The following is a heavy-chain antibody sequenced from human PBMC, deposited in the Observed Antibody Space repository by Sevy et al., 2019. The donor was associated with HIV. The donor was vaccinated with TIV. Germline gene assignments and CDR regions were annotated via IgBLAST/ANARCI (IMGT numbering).Heavy chain of an antibody. V-gene: IGHV3-30*18. D-gene: IGHD6-13*01. CDR2: ISYDGSNK. J-gene: IGHJ6*03. CDR3: AKDAEQQLIPYYYYYYMDV. Sequence: GGSLRLSCAASGFTFSSYGMHWVRQAPGKGLERVAVISYDGSNKYYADSVKGRFTISRDNSKNTLYLQMNSLRAEDTAVYYCAKDAEQQLIPYYYYYYMDVWGKGTTVTVSS. CDR1: GFTFSSYG.